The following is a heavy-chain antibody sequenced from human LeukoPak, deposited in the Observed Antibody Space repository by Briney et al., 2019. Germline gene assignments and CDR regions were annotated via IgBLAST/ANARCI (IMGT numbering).Heavy chain of an antibody. CDR2: IYNSGST. V-gene: IGHV4-59*08. Sequence: SETLSFTCTVSGGSISSYYWSWLRQPPGKGLEWIGYIYNSGSTNYNPSLQSRVTISVDTSKNQSSLKLSSVTAADTAVYYCASGFYYGSGSYYNVFYNWGQGTLVTVSS. D-gene: IGHD3-10*01. J-gene: IGHJ4*02. CDR3: ASGFYYGSGSYYNVFYN. CDR1: GGSISSYY.